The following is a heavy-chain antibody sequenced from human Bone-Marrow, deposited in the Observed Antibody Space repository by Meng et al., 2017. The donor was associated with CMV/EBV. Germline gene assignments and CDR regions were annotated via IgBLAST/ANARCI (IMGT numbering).Heavy chain of an antibody. CDR2: MNPNSGDT. CDR1: GYTFTSYD. CDR3: AREGRYCSSTSCYTAWDYYYYYGMDV. J-gene: IGHJ6*02. D-gene: IGHD2-2*02. Sequence: ASVKVSCKASGYTFTSYDINWVRQATGQGLEWMGWMNPNSGDTGYAQNFQGRVTMTRNTSISTAYMELSSLRSDDTAVYYCAREGRYCSSTSCYTAWDYYYYYGMDVWGQGTTVTVSS. V-gene: IGHV1-8*01.